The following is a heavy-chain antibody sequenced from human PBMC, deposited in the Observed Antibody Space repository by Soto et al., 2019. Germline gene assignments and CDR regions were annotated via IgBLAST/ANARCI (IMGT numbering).Heavy chain of an antibody. Sequence: SETLSLTCAVSGGSISSGGYYWSWIRQHPGKVLEWIVYIYYSGSTYYNPSLKSRVTISLDTSNNQFSLKLSSVTASYTAVYYCERDLRCRAFYGMDVWGQGTTVTVSS. CDR3: ERDLRCRAFYGMDV. CDR2: IYYSGST. CDR1: GGSISSGGYY. V-gene: IGHV4-31*11. D-gene: IGHD3-3*02. J-gene: IGHJ6*02.